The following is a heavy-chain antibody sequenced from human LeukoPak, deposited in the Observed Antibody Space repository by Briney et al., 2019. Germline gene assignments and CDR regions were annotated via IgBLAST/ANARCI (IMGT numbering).Heavy chain of an antibody. CDR1: GFTFSSYW. J-gene: IGHJ4*02. V-gene: IGHV3-7*01. CDR3: AREVAVGIGAYNF. CDR2: IKQDGSEE. D-gene: IGHD6-13*01. Sequence: GGSLRLSCAASGFTFSSYWMTWVRQASGKGLEWVANIKQDGSEEYYVDSVKGRFTISRDNAKNSLYLQMNSLWAEDTAVYYCAREVAVGIGAYNFWGQGTLVTVSS.